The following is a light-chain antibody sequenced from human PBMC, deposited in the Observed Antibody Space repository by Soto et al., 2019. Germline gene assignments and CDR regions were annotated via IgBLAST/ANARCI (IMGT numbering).Light chain of an antibody. V-gene: IGLV2-14*03. CDR1: SSDVGSYNY. J-gene: IGLJ2*01. Sequence: QSALTQPASVSGSPGQSITISCTGTSSDVGSYNYVSWYQHHPGKAPKLMIYGVNDRPSGVSNRFSGSKSGNTASLTISGLQAEDEADYYCSSYTSIGTQVFGGGTKVTVL. CDR3: SSYTSIGTQV. CDR2: GVN.